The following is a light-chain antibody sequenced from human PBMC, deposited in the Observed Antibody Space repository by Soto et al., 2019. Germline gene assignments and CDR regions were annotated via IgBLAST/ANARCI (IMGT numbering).Light chain of an antibody. V-gene: IGKV1-39*01. CDR1: QSISSY. Sequence: DIQMTQSPSSLSASVGDRVTITCRASQSISSYLNWYQQKPGKAPKLLIYAASSLQSGVPSRFSGSGSGTDFTLTISSLQPEDFATYYGQQSYITPRYTFGQGTKLEIK. CDR3: QQSYITPRYT. J-gene: IGKJ2*01. CDR2: AAS.